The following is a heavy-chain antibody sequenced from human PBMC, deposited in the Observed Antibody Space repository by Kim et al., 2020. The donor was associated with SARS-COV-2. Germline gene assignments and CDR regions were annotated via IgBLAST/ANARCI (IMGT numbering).Heavy chain of an antibody. CDR1: GGSISSYY. CDR3: ARVPLSRVGYSSSWYADAFDI. J-gene: IGHJ3*02. V-gene: IGHV4-59*01. CDR2: IYYSGST. Sequence: SETLSLTCTVSGGSISSYYWSWIRQPPGKGLEWIGYIYYSGSTNYNPSLKSRVTISVDTSKNQFSLKLSSVTAADTAVYYCARVPLSRVGYSSSWYADAFDIWGQGTMVTVSS. D-gene: IGHD6-13*01.